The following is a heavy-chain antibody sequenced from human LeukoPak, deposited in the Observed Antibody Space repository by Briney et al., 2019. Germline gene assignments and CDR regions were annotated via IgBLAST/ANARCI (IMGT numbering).Heavy chain of an antibody. CDR2: IRYDGSNK. J-gene: IGHJ4*02. V-gene: IGHV3-30*02. D-gene: IGHD5-18*01. CDR1: GFTFSSYG. CDR3: AKEGTRVQLWSIPHYFDY. Sequence: GGSLRLSCAASGFTFSSYGMHWVRQAPGKGLAGVECIRYDGSNKYYADSVKGRFTISRDNSKNTLYLQMNSLRAEDTAVYYCAKEGTRVQLWSIPHYFDYWGQGTLVTVSS.